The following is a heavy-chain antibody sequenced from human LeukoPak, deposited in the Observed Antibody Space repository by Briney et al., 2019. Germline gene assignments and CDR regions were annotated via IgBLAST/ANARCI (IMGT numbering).Heavy chain of an antibody. J-gene: IGHJ5*02. D-gene: IGHD3-22*01. CDR1: GFTLSIHG. V-gene: IGHV3-30*18. CDR2: ISLDGTNK. CDR3: AKDLDSYYDTGGAPSPQES. Sequence: GGSVTLFCAACGFTLSIHGMHWARQPPGEGLEWVAFISLDGTNKYYTHSVKGRCTISRDNSKSTLYLQMNSQRAEDSAVYYCAKDLDSYYDTGGAPSPQESWGQGTLVTVSS.